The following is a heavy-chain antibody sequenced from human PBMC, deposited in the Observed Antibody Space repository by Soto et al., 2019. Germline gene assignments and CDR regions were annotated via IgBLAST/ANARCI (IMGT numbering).Heavy chain of an antibody. CDR1: GFTFSNAW. CDR3: TTDLGYCSGGSCNLYAIIHY. J-gene: IGHJ4*02. CDR2: IKSKTDGGTT. Sequence: GGSLRLSCAASGFTFSNAWMNWVRQAPGKGLEWVGRIKSKTDGGTTDYAAPVKGRFTISRDDSKNTLYLQMNSLKTEDTAVYYCTTDLGYCSGGSCNLYAIIHYWGQGTLVTVSS. D-gene: IGHD2-15*01. V-gene: IGHV3-15*07.